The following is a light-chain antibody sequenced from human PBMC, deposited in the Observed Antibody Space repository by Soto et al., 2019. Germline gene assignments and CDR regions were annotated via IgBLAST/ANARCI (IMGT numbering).Light chain of an antibody. CDR3: QQYDSFNWK. CDR2: DAS. V-gene: IGKV1-5*01. CDR1: QDISKW. J-gene: IGKJ1*01. Sequence: DIQMTQSPSTLSASVGDRVAITCRASQDISKWLAWYQQKPGKPPKLLIYDASGLDSGVPSRFSGSGYGTEFTLTISGLQPEDFATFYCQQYDSFNWKSCPGTKVDIK.